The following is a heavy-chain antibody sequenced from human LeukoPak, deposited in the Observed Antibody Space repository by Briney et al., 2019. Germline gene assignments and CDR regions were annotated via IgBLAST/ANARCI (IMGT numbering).Heavy chain of an antibody. Sequence: ASVKVSCKASGGTFSSYAISWVRQAPGQGREWMGGIIPIFGTANYAQKFQGRVTITADESTSTAYMELSSLRSEDTAVYYCARGGYDLSYDVAYYFDSWGQGTLVTVSS. CDR3: ARGGYDLSYDVAYYFDS. J-gene: IGHJ4*02. CDR2: IIPIFGTA. D-gene: IGHD5-12*01. CDR1: GGTFSSYA. V-gene: IGHV1-69*13.